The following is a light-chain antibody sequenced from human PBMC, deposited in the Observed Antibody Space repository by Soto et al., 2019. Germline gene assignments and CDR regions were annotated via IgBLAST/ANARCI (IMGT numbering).Light chain of an antibody. V-gene: IGKV1-39*01. Sequence: DIQMTQSPSSLSASVGDRVTITCRASQGISTYLNWYQQKPGRAPNLLIYAASTLQSGVPSRFTGSGSGTDFTLTISSLQPEDFATYYCQQSYSSMWTFGQGTKVEIK. CDR2: AAS. CDR3: QQSYSSMWT. J-gene: IGKJ1*01. CDR1: QGISTY.